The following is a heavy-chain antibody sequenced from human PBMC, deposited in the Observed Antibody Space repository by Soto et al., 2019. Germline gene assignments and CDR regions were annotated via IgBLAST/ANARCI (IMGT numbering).Heavy chain of an antibody. CDR3: ARFRYCSSTSCYAEV. Sequence: PSETLSLTCAVYGGSFSGYYWIWIRQPPGKGLEWIGEINHSGSTNYNPSLKSRVTISVDTSKNQFSLKLSSVTAADTAVYYCARFRYCSSTSCYAEVWGKGTTVTVSS. CDR2: INHSGST. V-gene: IGHV4-34*01. D-gene: IGHD2-2*01. J-gene: IGHJ6*04. CDR1: GGSFSGYY.